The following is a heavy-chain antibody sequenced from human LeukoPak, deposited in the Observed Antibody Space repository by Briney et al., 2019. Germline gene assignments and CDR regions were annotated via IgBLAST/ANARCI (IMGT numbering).Heavy chain of an antibody. V-gene: IGHV3-73*01. D-gene: IGHD3-3*01. CDR3: TAVWSGYSETLYYFDY. CDR1: GFTFSNYG. J-gene: IGHJ4*02. Sequence: GGSLRLSCAASGFTFSNYGMHWVRQAPGKGLEWVGRIRSKANSYATAYAASVKGRLTISRDDSKNTAYLQMNSLKTEDTAVYYCTAVWSGYSETLYYFDYWGQGTLVTVSS. CDR2: IRSKANSYAT.